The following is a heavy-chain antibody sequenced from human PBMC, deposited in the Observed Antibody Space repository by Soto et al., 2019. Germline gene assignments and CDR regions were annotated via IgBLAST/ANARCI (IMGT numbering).Heavy chain of an antibody. Sequence: QVQLQQWGAGLLKPSETLSLACAVHGGSFSSYYWSWVRQSPGKGLDWIGEIHPSGSTNYNPSLKSRVTISVDTSKNQFSLKLSSVTAADTAIYYCARGTDAYKTGNYWGQGTLVTVSS. V-gene: IGHV4-34*01. J-gene: IGHJ4*02. CDR2: IHPSGST. D-gene: IGHD1-1*01. CDR3: ARGTDAYKTGNY. CDR1: GGSFSSYY.